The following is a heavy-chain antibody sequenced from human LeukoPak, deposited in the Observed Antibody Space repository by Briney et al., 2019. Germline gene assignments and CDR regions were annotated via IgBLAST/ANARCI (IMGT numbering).Heavy chain of an antibody. V-gene: IGHV3-30*18. CDR3: AKDLSDGGY. D-gene: IGHD3-10*01. CDR2: ISYDGSNK. Sequence: PGGSLRLSCAASGFTFSVYGMHWARQAPGKGLEWVAVISYDGSNKYYADSVKGRFTISRDNSKNTLYLQMNSLRAEDTAVYYCAKDLSDGGYWGQGTLVTVSS. CDR1: GFTFSVYG. J-gene: IGHJ4*02.